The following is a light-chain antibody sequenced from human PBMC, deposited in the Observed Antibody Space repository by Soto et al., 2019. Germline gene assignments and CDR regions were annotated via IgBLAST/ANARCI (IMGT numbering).Light chain of an antibody. Sequence: QSALTQPASVSGSPGQSITIFCTGPSSDVGGYNYVSWYQQHPGKAPKLMIYDVSNRPSGVSNRFSGSKSGNTASLTISGLQAEDEADYYCSSYTSSIYVFGTGTKVTVL. V-gene: IGLV2-14*01. CDR2: DVS. CDR3: SSYTSSIYV. CDR1: SSDVGGYNY. J-gene: IGLJ1*01.